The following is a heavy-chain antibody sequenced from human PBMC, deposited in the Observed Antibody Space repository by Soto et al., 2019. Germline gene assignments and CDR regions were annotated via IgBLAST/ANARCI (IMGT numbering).Heavy chain of an antibody. CDR1: GFTFSSYG. CDR3: ARDLVSGDDYYYYGMDV. J-gene: IGHJ6*02. Sequence: GGSLRLSCAASGFTFSSYGMHWVRQAPGKGLEWVAVIWYDGSNKYYADSVKGRFTISRDNSKNMLYLQMNSLRAEDTAVYYCARDLVSGDDYYYYGMDVWGQGTTVTVSS. V-gene: IGHV3-33*01. CDR2: IWYDGSNK. D-gene: IGHD1-26*01.